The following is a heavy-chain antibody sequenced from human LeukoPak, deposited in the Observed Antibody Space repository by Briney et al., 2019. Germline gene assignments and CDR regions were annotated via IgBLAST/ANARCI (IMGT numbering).Heavy chain of an antibody. V-gene: IGHV1-2*02. CDR1: GCTFSGYY. D-gene: IGHD5-12*01. Sequence: GASVKVSCKASGCTFSGYYIHWVRQAPGQGLEWMGWMNPNSGATNNAQKFQGRVTLSRDTSISTAYMELSKLRSDGTAVYYCARSGITTIPNFDYWGQGTLVTVSS. CDR2: MNPNSGAT. J-gene: IGHJ4*02. CDR3: ARSGITTIPNFDY.